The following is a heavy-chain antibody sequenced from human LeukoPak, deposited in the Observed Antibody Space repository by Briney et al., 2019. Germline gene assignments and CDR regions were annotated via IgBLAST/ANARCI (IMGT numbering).Heavy chain of an antibody. CDR3: ATADSSGYCFDY. J-gene: IGHJ4*02. CDR2: FDPEDGET. D-gene: IGHD3-22*01. CDR1: GFTFSSYA. V-gene: IGHV1-24*01. Sequence: GGSLRLSCAASGFTFSSYAMHWVRQAPGKGLEWMGGFDPEDGETIYAQKFQGRVTMTEDTSTDTAYMELSSLRSEDTAVYYCATADSSGYCFDYWGQGTLVTVSS.